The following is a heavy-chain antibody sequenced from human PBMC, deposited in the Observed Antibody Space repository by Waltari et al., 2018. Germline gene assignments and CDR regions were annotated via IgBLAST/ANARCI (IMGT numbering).Heavy chain of an antibody. D-gene: IGHD5-12*01. CDR2: INPIFGTA. CDR3: ASFLISGYSGYRLGFY. Sequence: QVQLVQSGAEVKKPRSSVKVSCKASGGTFSSYAISWVRQTPRQGLEWIGGINPIFGTANYAQKFQGRVTITADESTSIAYMELTSVTAEDTAVYYCASFLISGYSGYRLGFYWGQGTLVTVSS. V-gene: IGHV1-69*12. J-gene: IGHJ4*02. CDR1: GGTFSSYA.